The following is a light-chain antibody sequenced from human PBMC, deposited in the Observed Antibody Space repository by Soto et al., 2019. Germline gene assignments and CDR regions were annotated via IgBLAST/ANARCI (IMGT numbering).Light chain of an antibody. V-gene: IGKV3-15*01. J-gene: IGKJ1*01. Sequence: EIVLTQSPATLSVSPGEGATLSCRASQSISSNLAWYQQKPGQAPRLVIFDASTRATGIPARFSGTGSGTEFTLTISSLQSEDFALYYCQQYNDWPLTFGQGTKVDIK. CDR1: QSISSN. CDR2: DAS. CDR3: QQYNDWPLT.